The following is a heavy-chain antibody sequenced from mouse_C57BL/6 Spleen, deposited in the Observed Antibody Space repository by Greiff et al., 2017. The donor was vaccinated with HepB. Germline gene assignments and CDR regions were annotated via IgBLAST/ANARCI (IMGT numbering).Heavy chain of an antibody. V-gene: IGHV1-50*01. J-gene: IGHJ4*01. CDR3: ARSGGGSSGFYAMDY. CDR2: IDPSDSYT. CDR1: GYTFTSYW. Sequence: VQLQQPGAELVKPGASVKLSCKASGYTFTSYWMQWVKQRPGQGLEWIGEIDPSDSYTNYKQKFKGKATLTVDTSTSTAYMQLSSLKSEDSAVYSCARSGGGSSGFYAMDYWGQGTSVTVSS. D-gene: IGHD3-2*02.